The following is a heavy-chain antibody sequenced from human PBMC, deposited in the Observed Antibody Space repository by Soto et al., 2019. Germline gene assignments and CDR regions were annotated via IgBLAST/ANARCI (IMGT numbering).Heavy chain of an antibody. V-gene: IGHV6-1*01. CDR2: TYYRSNWRH. D-gene: IGHD6-19*01. CDR3: ARGVAGTGFDL. CDR1: GDSVSSNTTA. Sequence: SQTLSLTCAISGDSVSSNTTAWNWIRSSPSRGLEWLGRTYYRSNWRHDYAVSVKSRITVNPDTSKNHFSLQLNSVTPDDTAVYYCARGVAGTGFDLWGQGTLVTVSS. J-gene: IGHJ4*02.